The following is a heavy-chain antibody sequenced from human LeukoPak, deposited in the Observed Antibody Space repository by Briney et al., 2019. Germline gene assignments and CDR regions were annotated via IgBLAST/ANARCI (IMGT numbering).Heavy chain of an antibody. V-gene: IGHV4-39*07. Sequence: SETLSLTCTVSGGSISSGTYYWGWIRQPPGKGLEWIGSIYYSGSTYYNPSLRSRVTISVDTSKNQFSLRLGSVTAADTAVYYCARGIDYWGRGTLVTVSS. CDR3: ARGIDY. CDR2: IYYSGST. CDR1: GGSISSGTYY. J-gene: IGHJ4*02.